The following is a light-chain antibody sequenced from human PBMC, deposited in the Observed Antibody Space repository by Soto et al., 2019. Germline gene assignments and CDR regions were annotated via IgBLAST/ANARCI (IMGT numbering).Light chain of an antibody. CDR3: QQAGRFPYT. CDR2: NAS. V-gene: IGKV1-12*01. J-gene: IGKJ2*01. CDR1: QGINSF. Sequence: DIQMTQSPSSVSASVGDRVTITCRASQGINSFLGWFQQKPGRAPKLMIYNASSLQPGVPSRFSGRGSGTDFTLTVSTLQPEDFATYYCQQAGRFPYTFGQGTKVDIK.